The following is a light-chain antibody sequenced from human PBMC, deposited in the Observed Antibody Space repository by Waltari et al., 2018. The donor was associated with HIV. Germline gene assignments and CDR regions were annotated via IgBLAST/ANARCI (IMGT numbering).Light chain of an antibody. CDR3: HSYDSDNQI. CDR2: DHI. J-gene: IGLJ2*01. Sequence: NFMLTQPHSVSDSPGKTVTISCTRNSGSIASNSVQWYQRRPGSSPTTVIFDHIHRPSGVSDRFSASIYTSANSASLTIVGLKTEDEGDFFCHSYDSDNQIFGGGTKLTVL. CDR1: SGSIASNS. V-gene: IGLV6-57*01.